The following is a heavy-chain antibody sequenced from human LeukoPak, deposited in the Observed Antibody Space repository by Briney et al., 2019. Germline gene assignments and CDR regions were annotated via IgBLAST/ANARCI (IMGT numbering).Heavy chain of an antibody. CDR1: GGSFSGYY. CDR2: INHSGST. V-gene: IGHV4-34*01. Sequence: PSETLSLTCAVYGGSFSGYYWSWIRQPPGKGLEWIGEINHSGSTNYNPSLKSRVTISVDTSKNQFSLKLSSVTAADTAVYYCAKGRWFDPWGQGTLVTVSS. J-gene: IGHJ5*02. CDR3: AKGRWFDP.